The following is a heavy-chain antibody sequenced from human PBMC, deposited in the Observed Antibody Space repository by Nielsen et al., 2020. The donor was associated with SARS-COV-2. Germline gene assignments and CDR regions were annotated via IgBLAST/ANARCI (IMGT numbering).Heavy chain of an antibody. Sequence: GGSLRLSCAASGFTFSRYAMSWVRQAPGKGLEWVSVIYSGGSGTYYADSVRGRFTISRDNSKNTLYLQMNSLRAEDTAVYYCAKDQGTAMEGGDYWGQGTLVTVSS. CDR2: IYSGGSGT. CDR3: AKDQGTAMEGGDY. V-gene: IGHV3-23*03. D-gene: IGHD5-18*01. J-gene: IGHJ4*02. CDR1: GFTFSRYA.